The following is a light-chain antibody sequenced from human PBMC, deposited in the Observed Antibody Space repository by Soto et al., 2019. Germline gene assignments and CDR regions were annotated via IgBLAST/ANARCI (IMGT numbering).Light chain of an antibody. J-gene: IGKJ5*01. CDR3: KQYDSVQIT. Sequence: DIQMTQSPSSLSASVGDRVAITCQASHDISNSLNWYQQKPGKAPQLLIYDASNLETGVPSRFSGSGSGTEFTLPISSLQAEDIATYYCKQYDSVQITFGQGTRLENK. CDR1: HDISNS. V-gene: IGKV1-33*01. CDR2: DAS.